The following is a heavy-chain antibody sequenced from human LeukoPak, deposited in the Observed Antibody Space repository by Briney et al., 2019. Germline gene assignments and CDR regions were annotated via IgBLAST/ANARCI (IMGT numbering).Heavy chain of an antibody. J-gene: IGHJ3*02. D-gene: IGHD3-22*01. CDR1: GYTFTSYA. V-gene: IGHV7-4-1*02. CDR2: INTNTGNP. CDR3: ARDDYDSSGDARDI. Sequence: GASVKVSCKASGYTFTSYAMNWVRQASGQGLEWMGWINTNTGNPTYAQGFAGRFVFSLDTSVSTAYLQISSLKAEDTAVYYCARDDYDSSGDARDIWGQGTMVTVSS.